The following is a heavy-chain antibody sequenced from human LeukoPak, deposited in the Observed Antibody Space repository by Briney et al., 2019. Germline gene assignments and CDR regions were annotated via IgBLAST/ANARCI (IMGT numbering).Heavy chain of an antibody. CDR2: VYHSGST. CDR1: GSSISDNYY. CDR3: ARHNYYHFWSTLNWFDP. D-gene: IGHD3-3*01. Sequence: PSETLSLTCTIFGSSISDNYYWGWIRRPPGKGQEWIGSVYHSGSTYYNPSLKSRATLSVDTSNSHFSLKLRSVTAADTAVYYCARHNYYHFWSTLNWFDPWGQGTLVTVSS. J-gene: IGHJ5*02. V-gene: IGHV4-38-2*02.